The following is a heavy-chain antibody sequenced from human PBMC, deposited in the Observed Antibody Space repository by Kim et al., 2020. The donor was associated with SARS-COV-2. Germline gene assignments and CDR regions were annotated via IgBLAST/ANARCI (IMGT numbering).Heavy chain of an antibody. V-gene: IGHV3-53*01. D-gene: IGHD6-19*01. CDR3: ASGGMALAGAKPTFEFDY. CDR1: GFIVSNNY. Sequence: GGSLRLSCAASGFIVSNNYMSWVRQAPGKGLEWVSVIYSVGSTYYADSLKGRFTISRDTSKNTLYLQMNSLRAEDTAVYYCASGGMALAGAKPTFEFDYWGQGTLVTVSS. J-gene: IGHJ4*02. CDR2: IYSVGST.